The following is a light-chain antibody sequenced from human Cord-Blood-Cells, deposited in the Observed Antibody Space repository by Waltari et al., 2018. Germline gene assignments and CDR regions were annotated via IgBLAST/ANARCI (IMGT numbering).Light chain of an antibody. Sequence: EIVLTQSPGTLSLSPGERATLSCRASQSVSSSYLAWYQQKPGQAPRLLIYGASSRATGIPDRFSGSGSGTDFTLTISRLQSEDFAVYYCQQYNNWYTYGQGTKLEIK. CDR3: QQYNNWYT. CDR1: QSVSSSY. J-gene: IGKJ2*01. CDR2: GAS. V-gene: IGKV3-20*01.